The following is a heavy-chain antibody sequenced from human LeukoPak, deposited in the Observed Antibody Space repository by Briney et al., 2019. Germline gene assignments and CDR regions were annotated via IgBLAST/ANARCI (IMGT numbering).Heavy chain of an antibody. D-gene: IGHD1-1*01. CDR3: ARGTTGTNSYFDY. V-gene: IGHV4-34*01. J-gene: IGHJ4*02. CDR1: GGSFSGYY. CDR2: INHSGST. Sequence: SETLSLTCAVYGGSFSGYYWSWIRQPPGKGPEWIGEINHSGSTNYNPSLKSRVTISVDTSKNQFFLELSSVTAADTAVYYCARGTTGTNSYFDYWGQGTLVTVSS.